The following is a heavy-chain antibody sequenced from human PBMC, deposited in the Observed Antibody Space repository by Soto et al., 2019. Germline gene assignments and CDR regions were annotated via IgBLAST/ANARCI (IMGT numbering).Heavy chain of an antibody. CDR1: GYTFTSYG. V-gene: IGHV1-18*01. Sequence: ASVKVSCKASGYTFTSYGISWVRQAPGQGLEWMGWISAYNGNTNYAQKLQGRVTMTTDTSTSTAYMELRSLRSDDTAVYYCASFSSGYYYYYYYGMDVWGQGTTVTVSS. J-gene: IGHJ6*02. D-gene: IGHD3-22*01. CDR2: ISAYNGNT. CDR3: ASFSSGYYYYYYYGMDV.